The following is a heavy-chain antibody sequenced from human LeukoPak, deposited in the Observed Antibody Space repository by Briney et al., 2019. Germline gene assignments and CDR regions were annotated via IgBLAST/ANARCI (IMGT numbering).Heavy chain of an antibody. V-gene: IGHV3-23*01. Sequence: QPGGSLRLSCAASGFTFSSYAMSWVRQAPGKGLEWVSAISGSGGSTYYADSVKGRFTISRDNSKSTLYLQMNSLRAEDTAVYYCAKDTYCGGDCFPQDAFDIWGQGTMVTVSS. CDR3: AKDTYCGGDCFPQDAFDI. J-gene: IGHJ3*02. D-gene: IGHD2-21*01. CDR1: GFTFSSYA. CDR2: ISGSGGST.